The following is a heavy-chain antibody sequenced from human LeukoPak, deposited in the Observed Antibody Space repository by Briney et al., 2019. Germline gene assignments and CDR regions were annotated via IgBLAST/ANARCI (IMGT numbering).Heavy chain of an antibody. CDR2: IYYSGST. CDR1: GGSISSYY. Sequence: PSETLSLTCTVSGGSISSYYWSWIRQPPGKGLEWIGYIYYSGSTNYNPSLKSRVTMSVDTSKNQFSLKLSSVTAADTAVYYCARDLPQYYDILTDVWGQGTTVTVSS. D-gene: IGHD3-9*01. J-gene: IGHJ6*02. V-gene: IGHV4-59*12. CDR3: ARDLPQYYDILTDV.